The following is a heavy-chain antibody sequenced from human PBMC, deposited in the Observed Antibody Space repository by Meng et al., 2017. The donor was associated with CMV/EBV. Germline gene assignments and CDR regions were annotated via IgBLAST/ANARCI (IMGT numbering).Heavy chain of an antibody. V-gene: IGHV4-39*01. J-gene: IGHJ6*02. Sequence: GSLRLSCTVSGCSFSSSTYYWGWIRQPPGKGLVWIGSIFYSGRAFYNPSLKSRISISVDTSKNQFSLKLSSVTAADTAVYYCASIMAGTTSYGMDIWGQGTTVTVSS. CDR2: IFYSGRA. D-gene: IGHD1-7*01. CDR3: ASIMAGTTSYGMDI. CDR1: GCSFSSSTYY.